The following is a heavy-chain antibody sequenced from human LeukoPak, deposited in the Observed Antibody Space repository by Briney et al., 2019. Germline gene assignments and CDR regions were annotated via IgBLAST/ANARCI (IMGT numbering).Heavy chain of an antibody. CDR3: AKDSIDYGDYKPFDY. V-gene: IGHV3-53*01. CDR1: GFTVSSNY. Sequence: GGSLRLSCAASGFTVSSNYMSWVRQAPGKGLEWVSVIYSGGSTYYADSVKGRFTISRDNSKNTLYLQMNSLRAEDTAVYYCAKDSIDYGDYKPFDYWGQGTLVTVSS. CDR2: IYSGGST. J-gene: IGHJ4*02. D-gene: IGHD4-17*01.